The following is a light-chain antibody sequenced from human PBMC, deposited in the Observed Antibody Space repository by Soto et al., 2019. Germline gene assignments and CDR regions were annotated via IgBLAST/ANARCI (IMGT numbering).Light chain of an antibody. CDR1: HSVSSN. J-gene: IGKJ1*01. Sequence: EVVMTQSPTTLSVSPGETTTLSCRASHSVSSNLAWYQQKPGQVPRLLIYGASTRANGIPARFSGGGSGTEFALTITSLQSEDFAVYYCQQFSAWPWTFGQGTTVEIK. CDR3: QQFSAWPWT. CDR2: GAS. V-gene: IGKV3-15*01.